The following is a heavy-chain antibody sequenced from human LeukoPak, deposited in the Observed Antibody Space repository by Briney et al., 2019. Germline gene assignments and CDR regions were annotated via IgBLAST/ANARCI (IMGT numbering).Heavy chain of an antibody. D-gene: IGHD5-18*01. CDR1: GFTFSSYS. J-gene: IGHJ4*02. Sequence: GGSLRLSCAASGFTFSSYSMNWVRQAPGKGLEWVSSISSSSSYIYYADSVKGRFTISRDNAKNSLYLQMNSLRAEDTAVYYCARSVDTAMVTHFDYWGQGTLVTVPS. CDR3: ARSVDTAMVTHFDY. CDR2: ISSSSSYI. V-gene: IGHV3-21*01.